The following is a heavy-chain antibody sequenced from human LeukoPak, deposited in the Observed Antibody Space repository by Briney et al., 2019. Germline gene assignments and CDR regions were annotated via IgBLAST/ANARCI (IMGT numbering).Heavy chain of an antibody. J-gene: IGHJ5*02. CDR1: GGSFSGYY. D-gene: IGHD3-3*01. CDR2: INHSGST. Sequence: PAETLSLTCAVYGGSFSGYYWSWIRQPPGKGLEWIGEINHSGSTNYNPSLKSRVTISVDTSKNQFSLKLSSVTAADTAVYYCARDGMVAYYDFWSGYYQYNWFDPWGQGTLVTVSS. CDR3: ARDGMVAYYDFWSGYYQYNWFDP. V-gene: IGHV4-34*01.